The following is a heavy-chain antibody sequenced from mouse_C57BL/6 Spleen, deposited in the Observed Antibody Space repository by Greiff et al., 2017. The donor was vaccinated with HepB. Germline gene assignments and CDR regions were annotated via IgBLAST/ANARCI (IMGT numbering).Heavy chain of an antibody. CDR1: GFTFSSYV. CDR3: ARHATITEYYFDY. Sequence: EVKLVESGGDLVKPGGSLKLSCAASGFTFSSYVMSWVRQTPDKRLEWVATISSGGSYTYYPDSVKGRFTISRDNAKNTLYLQMSSLKSEDTAMYYCARHATITEYYFDYWGQGTTLTVSS. D-gene: IGHD1-2*01. CDR2: ISSGGSYT. J-gene: IGHJ2*01. V-gene: IGHV5-6*02.